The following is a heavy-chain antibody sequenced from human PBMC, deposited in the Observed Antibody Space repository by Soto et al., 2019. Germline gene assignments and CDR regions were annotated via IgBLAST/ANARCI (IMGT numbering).Heavy chain of an antibody. J-gene: IGHJ4*02. D-gene: IGHD1-26*01. CDR2: IWDDGSNS. Sequence: GGSLRLSCAASGFTFSRHGMHWVRQAPGKGLEWVAVIWDDGSNSYYADPVKGRFTISKDDAKNTLYLQMNSLRAGDTAVYYCARERSVVGAQIDLWGQGTLVTVSS. V-gene: IGHV3-33*01. CDR1: GFTFSRHG. CDR3: ARERSVVGAQIDL.